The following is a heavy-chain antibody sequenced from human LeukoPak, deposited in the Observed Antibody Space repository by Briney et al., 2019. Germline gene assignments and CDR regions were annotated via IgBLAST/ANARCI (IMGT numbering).Heavy chain of an antibody. CDR3: ARGGSVDV. J-gene: IGHJ6*04. CDR1: GFTVSNNY. CDR2: IYSGGKI. V-gene: IGHV3-53*01. Sequence: SGGSLRLSWVASGFTVSNNYMKWVRQAPGKGLEWVSLIYSGGKIHYADSVKGRFTISRDNSKNTLYLQMNNLRAEDTAVYYCARGGSVDVWGKGTMVAVSS. D-gene: IGHD3-10*01.